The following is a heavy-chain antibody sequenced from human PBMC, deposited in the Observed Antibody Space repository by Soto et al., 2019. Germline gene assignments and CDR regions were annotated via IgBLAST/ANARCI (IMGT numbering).Heavy chain of an antibody. V-gene: IGHV3-23*01. CDR1: GFTFSSYA. J-gene: IGHJ4*02. Sequence: EVQLLESGGGLVQPGGSLRLSCAASGFTFSSYAMSWVRQAPGKGLEWVSAISGSGGSTYYADSVKGRFTISRDNSKNTLYLQMNSLRAEDTAVYYCAPLHIVVVTAILFDYWGQGTLVTVSS. CDR3: APLHIVVVTAILFDY. CDR2: ISGSGGST. D-gene: IGHD2-21*02.